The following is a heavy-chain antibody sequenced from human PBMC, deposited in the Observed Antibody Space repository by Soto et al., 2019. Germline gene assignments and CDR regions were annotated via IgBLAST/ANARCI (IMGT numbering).Heavy chain of an antibody. V-gene: IGHV1-69*13. CDR2: IIPIFGTA. Sequence: GASVKVSCKASGGTFSSYAISWVRQAPGQELEWMGGIIPIFGTANYAQKFQGRVTITADESTSTAYMELSSLRSEDTAVYYCARVRGFTLSSSWYDYYYYYYGMDVWGQGTTVTVSS. CDR1: GGTFSSYA. D-gene: IGHD6-13*01. J-gene: IGHJ6*02. CDR3: ARVRGFTLSSSWYDYYYYYYGMDV.